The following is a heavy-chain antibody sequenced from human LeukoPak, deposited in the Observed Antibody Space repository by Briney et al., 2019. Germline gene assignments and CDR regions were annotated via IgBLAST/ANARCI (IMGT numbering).Heavy chain of an antibody. J-gene: IGHJ6*03. Sequence: SETLSLTCTVSGVSINSHYWSWIRQPPGKGLEWIGFIYDSGSANYKSSLESRVTMTVDTSKNQFSLKPNSVTAADTAVYYCARVLQNYYHLDVWGKGTTVTVYS. V-gene: IGHV4-59*11. D-gene: IGHD3-3*01. CDR3: ARVLQNYYHLDV. CDR1: GVSINSHY. CDR2: IYDSGSA.